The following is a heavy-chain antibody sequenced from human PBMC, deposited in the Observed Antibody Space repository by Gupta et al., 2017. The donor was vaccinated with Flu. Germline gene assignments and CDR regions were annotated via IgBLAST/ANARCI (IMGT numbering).Heavy chain of an antibody. CDR2: IKYDGSEE. D-gene: IGHD1-26*01. CDR1: EFSFSRFW. CDR3: ARDSGGYYRALDF. Sequence: EVQLVESGGGLVQPGGSLRLSCAASEFSFSRFWMTWVRQAPGKGLEWVANIKYDGSEEFYVDSVKGRFTVSRDNAKNSLYLQMNSLRTGDTAVYYCARDSGGYYRALDFWGQGTLVTVSS. V-gene: IGHV3-7*01. J-gene: IGHJ4*02.